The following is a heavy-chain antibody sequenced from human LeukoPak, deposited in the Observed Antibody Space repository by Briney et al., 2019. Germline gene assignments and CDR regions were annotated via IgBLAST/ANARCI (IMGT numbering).Heavy chain of an antibody. CDR3: ARDDYRGVTNFDP. V-gene: IGHV4-59*01. CDR1: GGSISPYF. CDR2: ISYSGNT. Sequence: PSETLSLTCTVSGGSISPYFWSWIRQPPGKGLEWIGYISYSGNTNYNPSLKSRVTISVDMAKNQVSLQLTSVTAVDTAVYYCARDDYRGVTNFDPWGQGTLVTVSS. J-gene: IGHJ5*02. D-gene: IGHD3-10*01.